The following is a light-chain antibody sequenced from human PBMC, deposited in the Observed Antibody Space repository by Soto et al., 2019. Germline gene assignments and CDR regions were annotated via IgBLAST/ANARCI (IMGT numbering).Light chain of an antibody. CDR2: EVT. Sequence: QSALTQPASVSGSPGQSITISCTGTSSNVGSYDLVSWYQQHPGKAPKLLIYEVTKRPSGVSNRFSGSKSGNTASLIISGLQAEDEADYYCSSYTSSSTWVFGGGTKVTVL. CDR3: SSYTSSSTWV. CDR1: SSNVGSYDL. V-gene: IGLV2-14*02. J-gene: IGLJ3*02.